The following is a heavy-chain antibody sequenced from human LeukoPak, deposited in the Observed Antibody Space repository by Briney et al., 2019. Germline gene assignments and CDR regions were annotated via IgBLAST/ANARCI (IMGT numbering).Heavy chain of an antibody. D-gene: IGHD3-3*01. CDR2: ISGSGGST. J-gene: IGHJ4*02. CDR1: GFTFSSYA. V-gene: IGHV3-23*01. Sequence: GGSLRLSCAASGFTFSSYAMSWVRQAPGRGLEWVSAISGSGGSTYYADSVKGRFTISRDNSKNTLYLQMNSLRAEDTAVYYCAKDVGITIFGVVWAWGQGTLVTVSS. CDR3: AKDVGITIFGVVWA.